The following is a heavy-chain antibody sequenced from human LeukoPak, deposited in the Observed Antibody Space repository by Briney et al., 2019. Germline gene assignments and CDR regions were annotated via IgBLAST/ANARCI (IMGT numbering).Heavy chain of an antibody. D-gene: IGHD2-15*01. CDR3: ARDICSGGICFDRWFVP. CDR1: GYTFTSYA. J-gene: IGHJ5*02. CDR2: INPGNGNT. V-gene: IGHV1-3*01. Sequence: ASVKISCKASGYTFTSYAMHWVRQAPGQSLEWMGWINPGNGNTKCSQKFQDRVTLTRDTSANTAYMELSSLRFEDTAIYYCARDICSGGICFDRWFVPWGQGTLVTVSS.